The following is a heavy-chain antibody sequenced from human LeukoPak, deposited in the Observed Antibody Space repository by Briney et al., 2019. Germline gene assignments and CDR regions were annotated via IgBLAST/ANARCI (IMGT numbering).Heavy chain of an antibody. CDR1: GFTFSNYW. CDR3: TRATSTDY. CDR2: INKDGSDK. V-gene: IGHV3-7*03. J-gene: IGHJ4*02. D-gene: IGHD5-24*01. Sequence: PGGSLRLSCAASGFTFSNYWMTWVRQSPGKGLEWVANINKDGSDKYHVDSVKGRVAISRDNVKNSLYLQMNSLRAEDTAVYYCTRATSTDYWGQGTLVTVSS.